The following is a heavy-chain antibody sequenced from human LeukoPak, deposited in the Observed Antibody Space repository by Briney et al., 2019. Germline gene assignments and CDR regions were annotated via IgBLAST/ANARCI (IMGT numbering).Heavy chain of an antibody. J-gene: IGHJ6*02. CDR1: GYTCTGYY. V-gene: IGHV1-2*02. D-gene: IGHD3-3*01. Sequence: ASVKVSCKASGYTCTGYYMHWVRQAPGQGLEWMGWINPNSGGTNYAQKFQGRVTMTRDTSISTAYMELSRLRSDDTAVYYCARDLRITIFGVPMVYYGMDVWGQGTTVTVSS. CDR2: INPNSGGT. CDR3: ARDLRITIFGVPMVYYGMDV.